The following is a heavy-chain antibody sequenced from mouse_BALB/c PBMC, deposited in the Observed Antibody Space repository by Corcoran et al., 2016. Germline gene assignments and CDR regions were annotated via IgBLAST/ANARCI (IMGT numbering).Heavy chain of an antibody. CDR1: GYTFSSYW. CDR3: ARGNYGNAWFAY. V-gene: IGHV1-9*01. CDR2: ILPGSGST. Sequence: QVQLQQSGAVLMKPGASVKISCKATGYTFSSYWIEWVKQRPGHGLEWIGEILPGSGSTNYNEKFKGKATFTADTSSNTAYMQLSGLTSEDSAVYYCARGNYGNAWFAYWGQGTLVTVSA. J-gene: IGHJ3*01. D-gene: IGHD2-1*01.